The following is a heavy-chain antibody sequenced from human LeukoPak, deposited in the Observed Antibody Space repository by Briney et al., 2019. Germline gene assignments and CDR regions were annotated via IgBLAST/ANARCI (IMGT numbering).Heavy chain of an antibody. V-gene: IGHV4-30-2*01. Sequence: PSETLSLTCAVSGGSISSGGYSWSWIRQPPGKGLEWIGYIYHSGSTYYNPSLKSRVTISVDRSKNQFSLKLSSVTAADTAVYYCARGTYYYDQSWFDPWAREPWSPSPQ. J-gene: IGHJ5*02. CDR2: IYHSGST. CDR3: ARGTYYYDQSWFDP. D-gene: IGHD3-22*01. CDR1: GGSISSGGYS.